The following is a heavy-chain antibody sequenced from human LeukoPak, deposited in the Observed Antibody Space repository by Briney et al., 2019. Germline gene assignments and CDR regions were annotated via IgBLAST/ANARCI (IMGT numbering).Heavy chain of an antibody. CDR3: ARDYCHNRSWFDP. CDR2: ISDSGNT. Sequence: PSETLSLTCTVSDGSIISSDYYWGWIRQPPGKRLEWIGSISDSGNTYYNPSLRSRVTISVDTSKNQFSLKVNSVTAADAAAYYCARDYCHNRSWFDPWGQRILVTVSS. J-gene: IGHJ5*02. V-gene: IGHV4-39*07. D-gene: IGHD1-1*01. CDR1: DGSIISSDYY.